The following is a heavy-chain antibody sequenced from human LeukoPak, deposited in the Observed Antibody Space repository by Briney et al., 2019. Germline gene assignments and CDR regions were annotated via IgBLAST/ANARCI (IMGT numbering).Heavy chain of an antibody. V-gene: IGHV3-21*04. Sequence: GGSLRLSCAASGFTFSSYAMEWVRQAPGKGLEWVSSITGSSDSIYYADSVKGRFTISRDNAKNSLYLQMNSLRAEDTAVYYCARAMDYWGQGTLVTVSS. J-gene: IGHJ4*02. CDR3: ARAMDY. CDR1: GFTFSSYA. D-gene: IGHD2-2*01. CDR2: ITGSSDSI.